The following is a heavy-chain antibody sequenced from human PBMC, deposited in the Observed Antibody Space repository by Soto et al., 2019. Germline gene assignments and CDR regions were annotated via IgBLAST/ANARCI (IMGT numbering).Heavy chain of an antibody. CDR2: IIPIFGTA. CDR1: GGTFSNYA. D-gene: IGHD3-3*01. CDR3: ARGMVRFLDSLGVDV. J-gene: IGHJ6*02. Sequence: QVQLVQSGAEVKKPGSSVKVSCKASGGTFSNYAMSWVRQAPGQGLEWMGGIIPIFGTANYAQKFQGRVTITADESTSTAYIELSSLSSEDTAVYYCARGMVRFLDSLGVDVWGQGTTVTVSS. V-gene: IGHV1-69*12.